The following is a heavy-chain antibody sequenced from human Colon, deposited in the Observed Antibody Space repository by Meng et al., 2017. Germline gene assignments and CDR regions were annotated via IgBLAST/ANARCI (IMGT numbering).Heavy chain of an antibody. CDR3: ARNPVIPDARMFDF. CDR2: IHSSGNT. D-gene: IGHD2-2*01. V-gene: IGHV4-30-4*01. Sequence: QVQLQESGPGLVKPSQTLSLTCPISNGSINSADYYWNWIRQPPGKGPEWLGYIHSSGNTYYTPSLKSRLAMSLDTSKNQFSLRLTSVTAADTAVYYCARNPVIPDARMFDFWGQGALVTVSS. J-gene: IGHJ4*02. CDR1: NGSINSADYY.